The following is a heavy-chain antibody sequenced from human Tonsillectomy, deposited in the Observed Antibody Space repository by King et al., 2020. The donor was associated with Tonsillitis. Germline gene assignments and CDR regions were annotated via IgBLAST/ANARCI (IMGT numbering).Heavy chain of an antibody. CDR1: GFTFNTYA. CDR3: ATPGRYYYDSSGYGPVDY. V-gene: IGHV3-23*04. Sequence: VQLVESGGGLVQPGGSLRLSCAASGFTFNTYAMTYVRQAPGKGLEWVSAISGSGGSTYYADSVKGRFTISRDNSKNTLYLQMNSLRAEDTAVYYCATPGRYYYDSSGYGPVDYWGQGTLVTVSS. CDR2: ISGSGGST. D-gene: IGHD3-22*01. J-gene: IGHJ4*02.